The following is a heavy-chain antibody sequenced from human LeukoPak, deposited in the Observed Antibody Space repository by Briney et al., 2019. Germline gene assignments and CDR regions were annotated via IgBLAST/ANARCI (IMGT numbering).Heavy chain of an antibody. CDR3: AREDDWNYEDY. D-gene: IGHD1-7*01. V-gene: IGHV3-7*01. CDR2: IKQDGSEK. CDR1: GFTFSNYW. J-gene: IGHJ4*02. Sequence: GGSLRLSCAASGFTFSNYWMSWVRQAPGKGLEWVANIKQDGSEKNYVNSVEGRFTISRDNAKNSLYLQMNSLRAEDTAIYYCAREDDWNYEDYWGQGTLVTVSS.